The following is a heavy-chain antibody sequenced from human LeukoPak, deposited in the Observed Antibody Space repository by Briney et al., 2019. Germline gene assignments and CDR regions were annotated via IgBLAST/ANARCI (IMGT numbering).Heavy chain of an antibody. CDR2: IYHSGRT. CDR1: GGSISSSNW. V-gene: IGHV4-4*02. J-gene: IGHJ4*02. CDR3: ARERYFDWFRYFDY. Sequence: PSGTLSLTCAVSGGSISSSNWWSWVRQPPGKGLEWLGEIYHSGRTNYNPSLKSRVTRSVDKSKNQFSLKLSSVTAADTAVYYCARERYFDWFRYFDYWGQGTLVTVSS. D-gene: IGHD3-9*01.